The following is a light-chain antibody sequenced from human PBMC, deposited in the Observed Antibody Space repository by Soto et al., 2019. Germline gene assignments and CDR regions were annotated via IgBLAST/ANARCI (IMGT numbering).Light chain of an antibody. CDR3: CSYASSGTLVI. CDR1: SSDVGSYNL. Sequence: QSVRTQPASVSGSPGQSITISCTGTSSDVGSYNLVSWYQQHPGKAPKLMIYEGSKRPSGVSNRFSGSKSGNTASLTISGLQAEDEADYYCCSYASSGTLVIFGGGTKLTVL. CDR2: EGS. J-gene: IGLJ2*01. V-gene: IGLV2-23*01.